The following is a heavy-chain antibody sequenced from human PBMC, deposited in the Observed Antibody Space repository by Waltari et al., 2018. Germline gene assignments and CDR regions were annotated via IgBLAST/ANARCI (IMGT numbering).Heavy chain of an antibody. J-gene: IGHJ5*02. CDR1: GGSISGFY. V-gene: IGHV4-59*01. CDR2: IYYTGST. CDR3: ARGGGGDWGWFDP. D-gene: IGHD2-21*02. Sequence: QVQLQESGPSLLKPSETLSLICTVSGGSISGFYWCWVRQPPGKGLDGIGYIYYTGSTNFNPSLKSRVTMSVDTSKNQFSRKLSSVTAADTALYYCARGGGGDWGWFDPWGQGTLVTVSS.